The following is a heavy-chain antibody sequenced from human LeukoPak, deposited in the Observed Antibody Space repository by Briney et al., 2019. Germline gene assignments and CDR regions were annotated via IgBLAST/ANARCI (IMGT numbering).Heavy chain of an antibody. CDR2: IYTSGST. CDR1: GGSISSGSYY. CDR3: ARDGSWGALADAFDI. D-gene: IGHD2-2*03. V-gene: IGHV4-61*02. J-gene: IGHJ3*02. Sequence: SETLSLTCTVSGGSISSGSYYWSWIRQPAGKGLEWIGRIYTSGSTNYNPSLKSRVTISVDTSKNQFSLKLSSVTAADTAVYYCARDGSWGALADAFDIWGQGTMVTVSS.